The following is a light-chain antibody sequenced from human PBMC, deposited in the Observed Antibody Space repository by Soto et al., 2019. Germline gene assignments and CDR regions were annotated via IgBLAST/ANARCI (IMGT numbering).Light chain of an antibody. CDR3: ATWDDSLSAVI. CDR2: TNN. J-gene: IGLJ2*01. CDR1: SSNIGSNN. V-gene: IGLV1-47*01. Sequence: QSVLTQSPSASGTPGQRVTISCSGSSSNIGSNNVYWYQLLPGTAPRLLFYTNNQRPSGVPDRFSVSKSGTSASLAISVLRSEDEADYYCATWDDSLSAVIFGGGTKLTVL.